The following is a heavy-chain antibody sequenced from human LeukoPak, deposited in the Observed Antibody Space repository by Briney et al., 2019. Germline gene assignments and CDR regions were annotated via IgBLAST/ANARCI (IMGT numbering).Heavy chain of an antibody. CDR1: GFTFISYW. CDR3: ARVGSHSGSLSLIKRNYYYYMDV. J-gene: IGHJ6*03. D-gene: IGHD3-10*01. Sequence: GGSLRLSCAASGFTFISYWMGWVRQAPGKGLEWVANIKQDGSEKYYVDSVKGRFTISRDNAKNSLYLQMNSLRAEDTAVYYCARVGSHSGSLSLIKRNYYYYMDVWGKGTTVTISS. V-gene: IGHV3-7*01. CDR2: IKQDGSEK.